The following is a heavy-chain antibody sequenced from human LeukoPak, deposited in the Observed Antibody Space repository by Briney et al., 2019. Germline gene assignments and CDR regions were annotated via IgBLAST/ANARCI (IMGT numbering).Heavy chain of an antibody. J-gene: IGHJ3*02. Sequence: GGSLRLSCVASGFTFSDYYMNWVRQTPGKGLEWIAHISGDSDTIYYTDSVKGRFTISRDNSKNTLFLQMNNMRAEDTAVYYCARDPNGDYVGAFEMWGPGTKVTVS. CDR2: ISGDSDTI. CDR3: ARDPNGDYVGAFEM. D-gene: IGHD4-17*01. V-gene: IGHV3-11*01. CDR1: GFTFSDYY.